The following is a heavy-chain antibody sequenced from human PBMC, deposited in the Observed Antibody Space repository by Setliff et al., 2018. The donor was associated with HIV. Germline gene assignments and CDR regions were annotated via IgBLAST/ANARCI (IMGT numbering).Heavy chain of an antibody. Sequence: PGGSLRLSCVASGFTFGDYTMNWVRQAPGKGLEWVGRIQSKTDGESTDYAAPVKGRFTISRDYSKNTLFLQMNSLKAEDTAMYYCTKGRTYYDILTGRKTNDYWGQGTLVTVSS. CDR1: GFTFGDYT. CDR3: TKGRTYYDILTGRKTNDY. V-gene: IGHV3-15*01. J-gene: IGHJ4*02. D-gene: IGHD3-9*01. CDR2: IQSKTDGEST.